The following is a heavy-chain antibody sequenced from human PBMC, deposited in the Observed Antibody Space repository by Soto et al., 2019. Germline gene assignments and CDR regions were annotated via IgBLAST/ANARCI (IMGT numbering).Heavy chain of an antibody. CDR3: TRDVDFGEEAV. Sequence: SETLSLTCTVSGGSISSYYWSWIRQPPGKGLEWIGYIYFSGSTNYNPSLKSRVTTSIDTSKNQFSLKLSSVTAADTAVYFCTRDVDFGEEAVWGQGTTVTVSS. J-gene: IGHJ6*02. V-gene: IGHV4-59*01. CDR2: IYFSGST. D-gene: IGHD4-17*01. CDR1: GGSISSYY.